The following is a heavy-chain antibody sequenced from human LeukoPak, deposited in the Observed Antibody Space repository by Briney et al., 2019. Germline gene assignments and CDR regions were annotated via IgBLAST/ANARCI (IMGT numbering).Heavy chain of an antibody. J-gene: IGHJ4*02. CDR2: MNPNSGNT. CDR1: GYTFTSYD. V-gene: IGHV1-18*01. CDR3: ASGLSGSYDY. D-gene: IGHD1-26*01. Sequence: EVSVKVSCKASGYTFTSYDINWVRQATGQGLEWMGWMNPNSGNTNYAQKLQGRVTMTTDTSTSTAYMELRSLRSDDTAVYYCASGLSGSYDYWGQGTLVTVSS.